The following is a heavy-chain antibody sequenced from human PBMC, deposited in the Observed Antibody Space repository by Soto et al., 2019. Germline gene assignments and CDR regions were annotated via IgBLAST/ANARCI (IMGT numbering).Heavy chain of an antibody. D-gene: IGHD3-22*01. CDR1: GFTFSSYA. Sequence: GGSLRLSCAASGFTFSSYAMSWVRQAPGKGLEWVAVIWYDGSNKYYADSVKGRFTISRDNSKNTLYLQMNSLRAEDTAVYYCARDLYYYDSSGYLGPYWGQGTLVTVSS. V-gene: IGHV3-33*08. J-gene: IGHJ4*02. CDR3: ARDLYYYDSSGYLGPY. CDR2: IWYDGSNK.